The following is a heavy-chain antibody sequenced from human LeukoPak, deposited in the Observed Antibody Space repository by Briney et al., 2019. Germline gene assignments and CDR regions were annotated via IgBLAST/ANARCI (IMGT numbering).Heavy chain of an antibody. CDR1: GFTVSSNS. J-gene: IGHJ4*02. D-gene: IGHD4-17*01. CDR3: ARRAGEYSHPYDY. CDR2: IYSGGNT. V-gene: IGHV3-53*01. Sequence: GGSLRLSCTVSGFTVSSNSMGWVRQAPGKGLEWVSFIYSGGNTHYSDSVKGRFTISRDNSKNTLYLQMNSLRADDTAVYYCARRAGEYSHPYDYWGQGTLVTVSS.